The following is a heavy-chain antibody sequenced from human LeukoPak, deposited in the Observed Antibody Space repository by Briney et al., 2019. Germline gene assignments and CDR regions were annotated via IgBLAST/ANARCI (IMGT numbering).Heavy chain of an antibody. CDR1: GGTFSSYA. D-gene: IGHD1-26*01. J-gene: IGHJ4*02. CDR2: ISAYNGNT. CDR3: RVGATSLVTDFDY. Sequence: ASVKVSCKASGGTFSSYAISWVRQAPGQGLEWMGWISAYNGNTNYAQKLQGRVTMTTDTSTSTAYMELRSLRSDDTAVYYCRVGATSLVTDFDYWGQGTLVTVSS. V-gene: IGHV1-18*01.